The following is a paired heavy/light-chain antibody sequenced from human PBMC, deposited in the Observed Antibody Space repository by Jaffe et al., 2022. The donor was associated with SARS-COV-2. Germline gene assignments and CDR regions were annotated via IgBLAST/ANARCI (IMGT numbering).Light chain of an antibody. CDR3: QAWDSSTPWV. CDR2: QDS. CDR1: KLGDKY. Sequence: SYELTQPPSVSVSPGQTASITCSGDKLGDKYACWYQQKPGQSPVLVIYQDSKRPSGIPERFSGSNSGNTATLTISGTQAMDEADYYCQAWDSSTPWVFGGGTKLTVL. V-gene: IGLV3-1*01. J-gene: IGLJ3*02.
Heavy chain of an antibody. Sequence: QVQLVESGGGVVQPGRSLRLSCAASGFTFSSYGMHWVRQAPGKGLEWVAVIWYDGSNKYYADSVKGRFTISRDNSKNTLYLQMNSLRAEDTAVYYCARDHVVVPAANHIAAAGPTGYYYYGMDVWGQGTTVTVSS. D-gene: IGHD2-2*01. CDR2: IWYDGSNK. V-gene: IGHV3-33*01. J-gene: IGHJ6*02. CDR3: ARDHVVVPAANHIAAAGPTGYYYYGMDV. CDR1: GFTFSSYG.